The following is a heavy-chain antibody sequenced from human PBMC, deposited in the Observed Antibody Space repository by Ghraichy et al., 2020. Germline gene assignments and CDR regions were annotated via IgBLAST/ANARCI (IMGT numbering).Heavy chain of an antibody. J-gene: IGHJ6*03. Sequence: SETLSLTCTVSDGSISSRSYYWGWFRQPPGKGLEWIGSVFYTGTTYYNPPLKSRVSISVDTSKNEFSLNLSSVTASDTAVYLCARHYYYMDVWGKGTTVTVSS. V-gene: IGHV4-39*01. CDR2: VFYTGTT. CDR3: ARHYYYMDV. CDR1: DGSISSRSYY.